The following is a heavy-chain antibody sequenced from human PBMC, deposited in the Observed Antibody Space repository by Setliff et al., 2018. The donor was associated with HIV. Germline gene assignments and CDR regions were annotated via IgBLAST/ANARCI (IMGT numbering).Heavy chain of an antibody. D-gene: IGHD4-17*01. J-gene: IGHJ4*02. CDR1: GFTFSDYY. Sequence: GGSLRLSCAASGFTFSDYYMSWLRQAPGKGLEWVSYISRDGTTIYYADSVKGRFTISRDNAKNSLYLQLNSLRPEDTAVYYCARDKDEDYGSTSFDYWGQGILVTVSS. CDR3: ARDKDEDYGSTSFDY. V-gene: IGHV3-11*01. CDR2: ISRDGTTI.